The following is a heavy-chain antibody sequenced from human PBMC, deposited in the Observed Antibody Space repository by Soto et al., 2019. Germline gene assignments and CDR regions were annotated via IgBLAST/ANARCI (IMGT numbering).Heavy chain of an antibody. D-gene: IGHD6-19*01. CDR2: ISAYNGDT. Sequence: QDQLVQSGGEVKKPGASVKVSCKASGYSFTNYGITWVRQAPGQGFEWMGWISAYNGDTNYAQKLQGRVTMTTTASTSAVYLDLRSLRSDDTAVYYCARDRGVAPPVAGNTHYYYYMDVWGKGTTVTVSS. J-gene: IGHJ6*03. CDR1: GYSFTNYG. CDR3: ARDRGVAPPVAGNTHYYYYMDV. V-gene: IGHV1-18*01.